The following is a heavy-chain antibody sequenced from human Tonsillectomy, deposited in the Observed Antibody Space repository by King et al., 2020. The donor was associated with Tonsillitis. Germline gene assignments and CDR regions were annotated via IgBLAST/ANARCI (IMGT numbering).Heavy chain of an antibody. CDR3: ARALGYCSSTSCSPFDY. D-gene: IGHD2-2*01. Sequence: QVQLQQWGAGLLKPSETLSLTCAVYGGSFSGYYWSWIRQPPGKGLEWIGEINHSGSTNYNPSLKSRVTISVDTSKNQFFLILSPVTAADTAVYYCARALGYCSSTSCSPFDYWGQGTLVTVSS. CDR1: GGSFSGYY. V-gene: IGHV4-34*01. J-gene: IGHJ4*02. CDR2: INHSGST.